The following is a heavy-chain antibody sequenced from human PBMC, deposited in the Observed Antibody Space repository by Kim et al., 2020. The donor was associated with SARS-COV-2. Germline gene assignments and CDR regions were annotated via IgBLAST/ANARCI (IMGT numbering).Heavy chain of an antibody. CDR2: IYHSGST. D-gene: IGHD2-15*01. CDR3: ARAILCSGGSCYHYFDY. CDR1: GYSISSGYY. J-gene: IGHJ4*02. V-gene: IGHV4-38-2*02. Sequence: SETLSLTCTVSGYSISSGYYWGWIRQPPGKGLEWIGSIYHSGSTYYNPSLKSRVTISVDTSKNQFSLKLSSVTAADTAVYYCARAILCSGGSCYHYFDYWGQGTLVTVSS.